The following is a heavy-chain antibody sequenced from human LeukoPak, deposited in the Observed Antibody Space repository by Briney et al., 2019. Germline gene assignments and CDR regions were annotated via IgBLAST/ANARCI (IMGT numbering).Heavy chain of an antibody. V-gene: IGHV4-39*07. J-gene: IGHJ5*02. D-gene: IGHD5-12*01. CDR3: ARIVAAPPAWFDP. CDR1: GGSVSSSTFY. CDR2: IYYTGTT. Sequence: SETLSLTCSVSGGSVSSSTFYWGWIRQPPGKGLEWIGSIYYTGTTFYNPSLKSRVALSVDTSNNQFSLSLNSVTAADTAMYSCARIVAAPPAWFDPWGRGTLVTVSS.